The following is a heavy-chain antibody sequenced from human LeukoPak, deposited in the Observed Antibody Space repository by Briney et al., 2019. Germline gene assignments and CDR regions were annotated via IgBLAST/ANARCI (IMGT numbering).Heavy chain of an antibody. J-gene: IGHJ4*02. CDR1: GFTFSSYW. D-gene: IGHD2-21*02. V-gene: IGHV3-74*01. CDR2: INSDGSST. CDR3: ARAVVTAIFDY. Sequence: GGSLRLSCAASGFTFSSYWMHWVRQAPGKGLVWVSRINSDGSSTSYADSVKGRFTISRDNAKNTLYLQMNSLRAEDTSVYYCARAVVTAIFDYWGQGTLVTVSS.